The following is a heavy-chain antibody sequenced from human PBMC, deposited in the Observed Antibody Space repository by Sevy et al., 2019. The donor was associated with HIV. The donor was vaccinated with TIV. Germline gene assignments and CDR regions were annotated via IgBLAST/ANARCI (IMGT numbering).Heavy chain of an antibody. V-gene: IGHV5-51*01. D-gene: IGHD6-13*01. J-gene: IGHJ6*02. CDR3: ARHSSGYSSSWYGGVIISYGMDV. CDR2: IYPGDSDT. Sequence: GESLKISCKGSGYSFTSYWIGWVRQMPGKGLEWMGIIYPGDSDTRYSPSFQGQVTISADKSISTAYLQWSSLKASGTAMYYCARHSSGYSSSWYGGVIISYGMDVWGQGTTVTVSS. CDR1: GYSFTSYW.